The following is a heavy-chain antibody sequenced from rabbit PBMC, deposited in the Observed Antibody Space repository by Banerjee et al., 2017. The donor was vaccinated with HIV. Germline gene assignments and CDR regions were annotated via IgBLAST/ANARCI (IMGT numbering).Heavy chain of an antibody. D-gene: IGHD1-1*01. Sequence: QEQLEESGGGLVQPEESLALTCKASGFTISGSSYMCWVRQAPGKGLEWIGCIYAGSSGNTAYASWAKGRFTISKTSSNTVTLQMTSLTAADTATCFCARDLVGVIGWNFYLWGPGTLVTVS. J-gene: IGHJ4*01. V-gene: IGHV1S45*01. CDR3: ARDLVGVIGWNFYL. CDR1: GFTISGSSY. CDR2: IYAGSSGNT.